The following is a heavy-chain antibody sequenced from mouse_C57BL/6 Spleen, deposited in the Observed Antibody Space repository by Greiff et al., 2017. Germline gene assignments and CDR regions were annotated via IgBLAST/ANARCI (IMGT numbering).Heavy chain of an antibody. CDR2: IDPSDSYT. J-gene: IGHJ3*01. D-gene: IGHD3-2*02. CDR1: GYTFTSYW. Sequence: VQLQQPGAELVRPGTSVKLSCKASGYTFTSYWMHWVKQRPGQGLEWIGVIDPSDSYTNYNQKFKGKATLTVDTSSSTAYMQLSSLTSEDSAVYYCARAPRQLRPAWFAYWGQGTLVTVSA. CDR3: ARAPRQLRPAWFAY. V-gene: IGHV1-59*01.